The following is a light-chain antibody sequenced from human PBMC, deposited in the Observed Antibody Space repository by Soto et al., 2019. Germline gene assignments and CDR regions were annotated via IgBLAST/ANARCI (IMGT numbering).Light chain of an antibody. CDR2: DAS. CDR3: QQYGRSPDLFT. CDR1: QSVSSSY. Sequence: IVLTQSPDTLSLSPGERATLSCRASQSVSSSYLAWYQQKPGQAPRLLIYDASNRATGITDRFSGSGSGTGFTVTISRLEPEDFAVYVCQQYGRSPDLFTFGPGTKVDIK. V-gene: IGKV3-20*01. J-gene: IGKJ3*01.